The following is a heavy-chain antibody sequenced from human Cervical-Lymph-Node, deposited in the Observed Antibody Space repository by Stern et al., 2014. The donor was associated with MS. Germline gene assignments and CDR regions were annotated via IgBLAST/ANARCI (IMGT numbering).Heavy chain of an antibody. V-gene: IGHV1-2*02. CDR2: INPNSGGT. J-gene: IGHJ4*02. CDR1: AYTITDYY. D-gene: IGHD3-10*01. Sequence: VQLVESGAEVKKPGASVKVSCKASAYTITDYYTHWVRQAPGHGLEWMGWINPNSGGTCSAQKFQGRLTRTRDTSISTAYMELSSLRSDNTAVYYWARGGGYSYSTLDYWGQGTQVTVSS. CDR3: ARGGGYSYSTLDY.